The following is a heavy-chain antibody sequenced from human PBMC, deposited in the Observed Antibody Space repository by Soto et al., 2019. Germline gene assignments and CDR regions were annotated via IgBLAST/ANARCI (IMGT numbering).Heavy chain of an antibody. V-gene: IGHV3-23*01. CDR1: GFTFSSYA. CDR2: ISGSGGST. J-gene: IGHJ5*02. CDR3: AMTDLPNGDPNWFDP. Sequence: GGSLRLSCAASGFTFSSYAMSWVRQAPGKGLGWVSAISGSGGSTYYADSVKGRFTISRDNSKNTLYLQMNSLRAEDTAVYYCAMTDLPNGDPNWFDPWGQGTLVTVSS. D-gene: IGHD3-3*01.